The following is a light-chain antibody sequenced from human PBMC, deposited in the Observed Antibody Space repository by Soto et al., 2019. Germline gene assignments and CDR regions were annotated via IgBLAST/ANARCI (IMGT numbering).Light chain of an antibody. J-gene: IGKJ2*01. V-gene: IGKV1-5*03. CDR3: QQYNSYPYT. Sequence: DIQMTQSPSTLSASVGDRVTITCRASQSISSWLAWYQQKPGKAPKLVICKPPILESGVPSRFSGSGSGTEFTLTISSLQPDDFATYYCQQYNSYPYTFGQGTKLEIK. CDR1: QSISSW. CDR2: KPP.